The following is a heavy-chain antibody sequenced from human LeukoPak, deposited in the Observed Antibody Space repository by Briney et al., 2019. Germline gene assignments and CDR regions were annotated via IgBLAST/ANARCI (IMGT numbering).Heavy chain of an antibody. Sequence: PSQTLSLTCAVSGGSISSGFYSWNWIRQPPRKGLAWIGYVRHTGTTYYNPSLKSRLTISVDTSKNQFSLKLSSVTAADTAIYYCARDAGPLAFDYWGQGTLVTVSS. CDR1: GGSISSGFYS. CDR3: ARDAGPLAFDY. J-gene: IGHJ4*02. V-gene: IGHV4-30-2*01. CDR2: VRHTGTT.